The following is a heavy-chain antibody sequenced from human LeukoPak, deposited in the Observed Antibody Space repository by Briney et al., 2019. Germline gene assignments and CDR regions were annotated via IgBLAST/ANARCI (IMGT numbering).Heavy chain of an antibody. Sequence: PGGSLRLSCAASGFNFSRYWMSWVRQAPGKGLEWVANIKQDGSEKYYVGSVKGRFTISRDNAKNSLYLQMNSLRAEDTAVYFCARDTAGGDYWGQGTLVTVSS. V-gene: IGHV3-7*04. CDR1: GFNFSRYW. CDR3: ARDTAGGDY. D-gene: IGHD6-13*01. CDR2: IKQDGSEK. J-gene: IGHJ4*02.